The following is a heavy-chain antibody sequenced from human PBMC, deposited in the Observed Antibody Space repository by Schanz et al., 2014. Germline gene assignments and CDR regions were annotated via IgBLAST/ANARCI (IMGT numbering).Heavy chain of an antibody. D-gene: IGHD3-22*01. V-gene: IGHV1-18*04. CDR3: AREDYLDSSGYSCGY. CDR2: ISDYNADT. CDR1: GYTFTSYG. J-gene: IGHJ4*02. Sequence: QVQLVQSGAEVKKPGASVKVSCKASGYTFTSYGISWVRQAPGQGPEWMGWISDYNADTKYAQKVQGRVTMTTDTSTSTAYMELRSLRSDDTAVYYCAREDYLDSSGYSCGYWGQGTLVTVSS.